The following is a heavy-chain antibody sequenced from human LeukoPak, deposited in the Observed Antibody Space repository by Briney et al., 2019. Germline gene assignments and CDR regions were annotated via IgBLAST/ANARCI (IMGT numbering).Heavy chain of an antibody. V-gene: IGHV1-2*02. J-gene: IGHJ5*02. CDR2: INPNSGGT. CDR1: GYTFTGYY. CDR3: AREGIGVAAAGPHVIPASWFDP. D-gene: IGHD6-13*01. Sequence: ASVKVSCKASGYTFTGYYMHWVRQAPGQGLEWMGWINPNSGGTNYAQKFQGRVTMTRDTSISTAYMELSRLRSDDTAVYYCAREGIGVAAAGPHVIPASWFDPWGRGTLVTVSS.